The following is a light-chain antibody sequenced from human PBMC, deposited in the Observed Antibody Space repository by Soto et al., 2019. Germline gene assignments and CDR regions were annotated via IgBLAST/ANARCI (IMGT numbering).Light chain of an antibody. CDR1: QTVSTTY. V-gene: IGKV3-20*01. CDR2: GTS. CDR3: QQYGSSPWT. J-gene: IGKJ1*01. Sequence: IVLTQSPGTLSLSPGQRATLSCRASQTVSTTYLAWYQQKPGQAPRLLICGTSTRATGVPDRFSGSGSVTDFTLTISSLEPEDFAVYYCQQYGSSPWTFGQGTKVEIK.